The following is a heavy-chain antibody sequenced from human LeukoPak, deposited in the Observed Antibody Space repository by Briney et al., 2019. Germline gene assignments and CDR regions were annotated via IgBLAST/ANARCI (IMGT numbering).Heavy chain of an antibody. D-gene: IGHD3-3*01. CDR2: INQSGST. J-gene: IGHJ6*03. Sequence: SETLSLTCAVYGGSFSGYYWSWIRQPPGKGLEWIGEINQSGSTNYNPSLKSRVTISVDTSKNQFSLKLSSVTAADTAVYYCARVKYYDFWSGIYYYYYYYMDVWGKGTTVTVSS. CDR3: ARVKYYDFWSGIYYYYYYYMDV. CDR1: GGSFSGYY. V-gene: IGHV4-34*01.